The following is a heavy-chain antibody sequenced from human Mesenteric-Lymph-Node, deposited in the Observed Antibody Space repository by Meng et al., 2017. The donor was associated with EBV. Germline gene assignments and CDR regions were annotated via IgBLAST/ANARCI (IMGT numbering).Heavy chain of an antibody. Sequence: QPQLDESGSGLVEPSQTLSLTFTVSGGSVNSGGYSWSWIRQSPEKGLEWIGYVHHSGLTYYNPSLETRVIISLERSKNQFPLKLTSVTAADTAVYYCAGGDYVNQFNYWGQGTLVTVSS. D-gene: IGHD4-17*01. V-gene: IGHV4-30-2*06. CDR1: GGSVNSGGYS. CDR2: VHHSGLT. CDR3: AGGDYVNQFNY. J-gene: IGHJ4*02.